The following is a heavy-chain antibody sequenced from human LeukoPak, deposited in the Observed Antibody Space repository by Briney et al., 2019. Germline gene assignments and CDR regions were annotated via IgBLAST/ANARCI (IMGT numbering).Heavy chain of an antibody. J-gene: IGHJ4*02. CDR3: ARGGAHGDYVGY. CDR1: GGSIRSGGYY. V-gene: IGHV4-31*03. CDR2: IYYSGST. D-gene: IGHD4-17*01. Sequence: SETLSLTCTVSGGSIRSGGYYWSWIRQHPGKGLEWIGYIYYSGSTYYNPSLKSRVTISVDTSKNQFSLKLSSVTAADTAVYYCARGGAHGDYVGYWGQGTLVTVSS.